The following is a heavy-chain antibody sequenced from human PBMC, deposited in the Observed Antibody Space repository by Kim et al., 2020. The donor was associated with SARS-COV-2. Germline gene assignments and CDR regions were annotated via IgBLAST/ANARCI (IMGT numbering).Heavy chain of an antibody. CDR2: ISNDGNNK. D-gene: IGHD5-12*01. J-gene: IGHJ4*02. V-gene: IGHV3-30*18. Sequence: GGSLRLSCVASGFSFSNYGMHWVRQAPGKGLEWVAVISNDGNNKYYTDSVKGRFTISRDNSKNTLNLQMNGLRAEDTAVYYCAKDLLGIGYILDHWGQGALVTVSS. CDR3: AKDLLGIGYILDH. CDR1: GFSFSNYG.